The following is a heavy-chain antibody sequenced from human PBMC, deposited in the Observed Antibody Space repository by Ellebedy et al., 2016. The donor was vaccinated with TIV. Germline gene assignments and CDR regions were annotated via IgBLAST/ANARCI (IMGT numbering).Heavy chain of an antibody. CDR2: IYQDGSDE. J-gene: IGHJ5*02. Sequence: PGGSLRLSCAASGFSFRSYWMSWVRQAPGKGLEWVANIYQDGSDEYYVDSVKGRFTISRDNDNKELFLQMNSLRVEDTAVYYCARRGSYGDYAVQINSWFDPWGQGTLVTVSS. CDR1: GFSFRSYW. V-gene: IGHV3-7*01. CDR3: ARRGSYGDYAVQINSWFDP. D-gene: IGHD4-17*01.